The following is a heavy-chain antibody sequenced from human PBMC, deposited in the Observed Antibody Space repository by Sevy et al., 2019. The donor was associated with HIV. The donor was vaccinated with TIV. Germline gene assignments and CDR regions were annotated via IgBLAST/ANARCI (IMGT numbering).Heavy chain of an antibody. CDR2: FDPEDGET. J-gene: IGHJ3*02. Sequence: ASVKVSCKVSGYTLTELSMHWVRQAPGKGLEWMGGFDPEDGETIYAQKFQGRVTMTEDTSTDTAYMELSSLRPEDTAVYYCATTAIVVVPAAIPEFYDAFDIWGQGTMVTVSS. CDR1: GYTLTELS. V-gene: IGHV1-24*01. CDR3: ATTAIVVVPAAIPEFYDAFDI. D-gene: IGHD2-2*02.